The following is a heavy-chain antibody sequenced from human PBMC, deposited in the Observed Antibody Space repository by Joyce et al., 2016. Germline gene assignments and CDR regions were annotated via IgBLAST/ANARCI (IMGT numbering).Heavy chain of an antibody. D-gene: IGHD3-10*01. CDR2: SYTSGSA. Sequence: QVQLQESGPGLVKPSETLSLTCTVSGGSISSYYWSWIRQPAGKGLEWIGRSYTSGSANYNPSLKSRVTMSVDTSKNQFSLKLSSVTAADTAVYYCARDHPYGSGSFFGYWSQGTLVTVSS. CDR1: GGSISSYY. CDR3: ARDHPYGSGSFFGY. J-gene: IGHJ4*02. V-gene: IGHV4-4*07.